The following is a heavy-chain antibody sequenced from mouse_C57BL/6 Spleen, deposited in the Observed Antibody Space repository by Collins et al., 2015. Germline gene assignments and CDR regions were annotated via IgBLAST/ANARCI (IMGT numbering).Heavy chain of an antibody. D-gene: IGHD3-2*02. CDR2: IDPSDSYT. CDR1: GYTFTSYW. V-gene: IGHV1-50*01. CDR3: ARRSSGYQYYFDY. J-gene: IGHJ2*01. Sequence: QVQLQQPGAELVKPGASVKLSCKASGYTFTSYWMQWVKQRPGQGLEWIGEIDPSDSYTNYNQKFKGKATLTVDTSSSTAYMQLSSLTSEDSAVYYCARRSSGYQYYFDYWGQGTTLTVSS.